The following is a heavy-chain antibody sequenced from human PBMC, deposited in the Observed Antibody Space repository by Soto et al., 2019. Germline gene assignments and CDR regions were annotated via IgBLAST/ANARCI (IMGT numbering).Heavy chain of an antibody. CDR2: MNAGNGNT. CDR3: ARPGEAGGKRGPYFDY. Sequence: ASVKVSCKASGYTFTSYAMHWVRQAPGQRLEWMGWMNAGNGNTKYSQKFQGRVTITRDTSASTAYMELSSLRSEDTAVYYCARPGEAGGKRGPYFDYWGQGTLVTVSS. J-gene: IGHJ4*02. D-gene: IGHD3-10*01. V-gene: IGHV1-3*01. CDR1: GYTFTSYA.